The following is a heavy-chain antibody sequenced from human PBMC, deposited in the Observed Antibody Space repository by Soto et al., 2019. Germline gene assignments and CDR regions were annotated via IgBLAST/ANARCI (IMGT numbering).Heavy chain of an antibody. V-gene: IGHV4-30-2*01. CDR2: NYHSGST. CDR3: ARVTSP. Sequence: QLQLQESGSGLVKPSQTLSLTCAVSGGSISSGGYSWSWVRQPPGKGLEWIGYNYHSGSTYYHPSLTRRIPISVDSSKNQFSLKLSSVTAADTAVYYCARVTSPWGQGTLVTVSS. J-gene: IGHJ5*02. CDR1: GGSISSGGYS.